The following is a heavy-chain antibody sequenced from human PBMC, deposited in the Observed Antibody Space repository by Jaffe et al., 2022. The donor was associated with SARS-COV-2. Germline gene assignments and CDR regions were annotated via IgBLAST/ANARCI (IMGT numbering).Heavy chain of an antibody. CDR2: AFYRSKWYY. V-gene: IGHV6-1*01. D-gene: IGHD3-10*01. CDR3: AREITLVRGVINPIDY. J-gene: IGHJ4*02. CDR1: GDSVSSNSAA. Sequence: QVQLQQSGPGLVKPSQTLSLTCAISGDSVSSNSAAWNWVRQSPSRGLEWLGRAFYRSKWYYDYAVFVKSRITINPDTSKNQFSLELNSVTPEDTAVYYCAREITLVRGVINPIDYWGQGTLVTVSS.